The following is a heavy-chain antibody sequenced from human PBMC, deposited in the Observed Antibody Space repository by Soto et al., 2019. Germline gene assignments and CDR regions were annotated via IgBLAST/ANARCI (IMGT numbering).Heavy chain of an antibody. CDR1: GFTFSYYG. V-gene: IGHV3-30*18. Sequence: QVQLVESGGGVVQPGRSLRLSCAASGFTFSYYGTHWVRQAPGKGLEWVAVVSYDGNDKSYADSVKGRFTVSRDNSKDTLFLQMNSLRAEDTAVYYCAKDRSSQYHMRSDIWGQGTMVTVSS. CDR2: VSYDGNDK. J-gene: IGHJ3*02. CDR3: AKDRSSQYHMRSDI. D-gene: IGHD2-2*01.